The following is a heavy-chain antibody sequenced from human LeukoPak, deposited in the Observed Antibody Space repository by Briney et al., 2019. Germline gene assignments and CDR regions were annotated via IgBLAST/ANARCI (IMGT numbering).Heavy chain of an antibody. V-gene: IGHV5-51*01. Sequence: NHGESLKISCKGSGYSFTSFWIGWVRQMPGKGLEWMGIIYPGDSDTRYSPSFQGQVTISADKSISTAYLQWSSLKASDTAMYYCARFGEGGSYYYGMDVWGQGTTVTVSS. CDR3: ARFGEGGSYYYGMDV. CDR2: IYPGDSDT. CDR1: GYSFTSFW. J-gene: IGHJ6*02. D-gene: IGHD3-16*01.